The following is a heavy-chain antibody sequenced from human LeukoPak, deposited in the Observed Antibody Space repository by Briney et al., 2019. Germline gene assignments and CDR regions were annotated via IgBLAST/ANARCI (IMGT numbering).Heavy chain of an antibody. CDR2: ISTSSRYI. Sequence: GGSLRLSCAASGFTLSYFDMNWVRHAPGKGLEWGSSISTSSRYIYYEDSVRGRFTISRDDAKNSLHLEMNSLRAEDTAVYHCARADCSSSTCYLRRSWFDPWGQGTLVTVSS. CDR3: ARADCSSSTCYLRRSWFDP. CDR1: GFTLSYFD. D-gene: IGHD2-2*01. V-gene: IGHV3-21*01. J-gene: IGHJ5*02.